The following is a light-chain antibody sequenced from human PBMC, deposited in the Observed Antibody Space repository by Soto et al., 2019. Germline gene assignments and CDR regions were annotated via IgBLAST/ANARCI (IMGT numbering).Light chain of an antibody. CDR1: QSVSSY. V-gene: IGKV3-11*01. J-gene: IGKJ5*01. Sequence: EIVLTQSPGTLSLSPGERATLSCRASQSVSSYLAWYQQKPGQAPRLLIYDASNRATGIPARFSGSGSGTDFTLTISSLEPEDFAVYYCQHRSSWPPITFGQGTRLEIK. CDR3: QHRSSWPPIT. CDR2: DAS.